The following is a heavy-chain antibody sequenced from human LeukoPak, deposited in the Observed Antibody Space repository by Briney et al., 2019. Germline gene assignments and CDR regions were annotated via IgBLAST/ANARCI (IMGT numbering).Heavy chain of an antibody. CDR2: IYTSGST. CDR3: ARDGGVLGWFDP. Sequence: PSETLSLTCTVSGGSMSSYYWTWIRQPAGKGLEWIGRIYTSGSTNYNPSLKSRVTMSVDTSKNQFSLKLSSVTAADTAVHYCARDGGVLGWFDPWGQGTLVTVSS. V-gene: IGHV4-4*07. J-gene: IGHJ5*02. D-gene: IGHD3-16*01. CDR1: GGSMSSYY.